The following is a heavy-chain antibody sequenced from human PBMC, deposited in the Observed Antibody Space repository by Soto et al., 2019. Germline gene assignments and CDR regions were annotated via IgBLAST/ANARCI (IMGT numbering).Heavy chain of an antibody. CDR3: ARETSYDFWSGPQTMDV. J-gene: IGHJ6*02. CDR1: GFTFISYV. D-gene: IGHD3-3*01. V-gene: IGHV3-33*01. Sequence: GGSLRLSCAPSGFTFISYVMHWVRQAPGKGLEWVAVVHYDGTKKYYADSVRGRFTISRDNSENILYLQMNSLRPDDTAVYFCARETSYDFWSGPQTMDVWGQGTTVTVSS. CDR2: VHYDGTKK.